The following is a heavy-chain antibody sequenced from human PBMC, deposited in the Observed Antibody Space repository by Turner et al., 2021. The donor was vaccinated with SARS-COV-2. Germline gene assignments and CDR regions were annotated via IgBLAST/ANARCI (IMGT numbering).Heavy chain of an antibody. V-gene: IGHV4-34*01. Sequence: QVQLQQCGAGLLKPSETLSLTCAVDGGSFRGYYWSVIRQPPGKGLEWIGEINHSGNTNYNPSLQSRVITSVDTSKNHFSLKLTSVTAADTAVYYCARGRDDYIWGSPTPTYYFDDWGQGTLVTVSS. D-gene: IGHD3-16*01. J-gene: IGHJ4*02. CDR1: GGSFRGYY. CDR3: ARGRDDYIWGSPTPTYYFDD. CDR2: INHSGNT.